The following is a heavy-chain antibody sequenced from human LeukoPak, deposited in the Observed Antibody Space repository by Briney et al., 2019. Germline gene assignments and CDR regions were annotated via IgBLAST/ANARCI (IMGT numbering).Heavy chain of an antibody. CDR3: AKCLGYSYGNFDY. D-gene: IGHD5-18*01. J-gene: IGHJ4*02. V-gene: IGHV3-23*01. CDR1: GFTFSSYA. Sequence: GGSLRLSCAASGFTFSSYAMSWVRQAPGKGLEWVSAISGSGGNTYYADSVKGRFTISRDNSKNTLYLQINSLRAEDTAVYYCAKCLGYSYGNFDYWGQGTLVTVSS. CDR2: ISGSGGNT.